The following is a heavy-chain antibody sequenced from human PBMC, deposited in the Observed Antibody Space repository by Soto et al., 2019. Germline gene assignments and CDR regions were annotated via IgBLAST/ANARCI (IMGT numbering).Heavy chain of an antibody. V-gene: IGHV3-23*01. Sequence: GGSLRLSCAASGFSFSTYAMNWVRQAPGKGLEWVSGISGGGGSTYHADSVKGRFTISRDNAQNSLYLQMNSLRSEDTAVYYCARAVAVAADFDYWGQGTLVTVSS. D-gene: IGHD6-19*01. CDR2: ISGGGGST. CDR1: GFSFSTYA. J-gene: IGHJ4*02. CDR3: ARAVAVAADFDY.